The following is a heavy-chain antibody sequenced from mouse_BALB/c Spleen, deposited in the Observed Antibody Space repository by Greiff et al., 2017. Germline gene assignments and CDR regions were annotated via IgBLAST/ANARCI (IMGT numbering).Heavy chain of an antibody. CDR1: GYSITSDYA. CDR2: ISYSGST. D-gene: IGHD1-2*01. CDR3: ARRDGDYYAMDY. V-gene: IGHV3-2*02. J-gene: IGHJ4*01. Sequence: EVKLVESGPGLVKPSQSLSLTCTVTGYSITSDYAWNWIRQFPGNKLEWMGYISYSGSTSYNPSLKSRISITRDTSKNQFFLQLNSVTTEDTATYYCARRDGDYYAMDYWGQGTSVTVSS.